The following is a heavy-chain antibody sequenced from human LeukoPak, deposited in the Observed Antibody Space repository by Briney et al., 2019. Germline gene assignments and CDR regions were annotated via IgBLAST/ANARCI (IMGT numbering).Heavy chain of an antibody. CDR2: ISAFNGNT. V-gene: IGHV1-18*01. CDR1: GYTLTTYG. Sequence: ASVKVSRKASGYTLTTYGLNWVRQAPGQGLEWMGWISAFNGNTNYAQKFQGRVTMTTDPSTTTGYMELRSLKSDDTAVYFCATGIRWDFDYWGQGTLVAVSS. CDR3: ATGIRWDFDY. D-gene: IGHD1-26*01. J-gene: IGHJ4*02.